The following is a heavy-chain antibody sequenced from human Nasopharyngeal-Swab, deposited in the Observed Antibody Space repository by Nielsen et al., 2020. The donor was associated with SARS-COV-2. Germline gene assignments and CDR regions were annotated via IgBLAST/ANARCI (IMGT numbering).Heavy chain of an antibody. V-gene: IGHV3-33*01. D-gene: IGHD2-2*01. CDR1: GFTFSSYG. Sequence: GGSLRLSCAASGFTFSSYGMHWVRQAPGKGLEWVAVIWYDGSNKYYADSVKGRFTISRDNSKNTLYLQMNSLGAEDTAVYYCARGRVEYASPGYFDYWGQGSLVTVSS. J-gene: IGHJ4*02. CDR3: ARGRVEYASPGYFDY. CDR2: IWYDGSNK.